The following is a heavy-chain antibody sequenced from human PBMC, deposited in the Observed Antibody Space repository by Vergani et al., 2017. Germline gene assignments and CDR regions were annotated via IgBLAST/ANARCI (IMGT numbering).Heavy chain of an antibody. V-gene: IGHV3-7*01. Sequence: EVQLVESGGGLVQPGGSLRLSCAASGFMFSNYWMNWVRQAPGKGLEWVANIKQDGSEKYYVDSVRGRFTISRDNAKNSLYLQMNSLRAEDTAVYYCARDQVTVTNDFDYWGQGTLVTVSS. J-gene: IGHJ4*02. D-gene: IGHD4-17*01. CDR1: GFMFSNYW. CDR2: IKQDGSEK. CDR3: ARDQVTVTNDFDY.